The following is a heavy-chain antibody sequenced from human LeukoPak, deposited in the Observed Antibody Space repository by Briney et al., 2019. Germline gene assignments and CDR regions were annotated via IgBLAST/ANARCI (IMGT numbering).Heavy chain of an antibody. Sequence: GGSLRLSCAASGFTFSNYAMHWVRQAPGKGLEWVAVISYDGTNKYYADSVKGRFTISRDNSKNTLYLQMNSLRAEDTAVYYCARGSGSSDPGDYWGQGTLVTVSS. D-gene: IGHD1-26*01. CDR3: ARGSGSSDPGDY. CDR2: ISYDGTNK. V-gene: IGHV3-30*14. J-gene: IGHJ4*02. CDR1: GFTFSNYA.